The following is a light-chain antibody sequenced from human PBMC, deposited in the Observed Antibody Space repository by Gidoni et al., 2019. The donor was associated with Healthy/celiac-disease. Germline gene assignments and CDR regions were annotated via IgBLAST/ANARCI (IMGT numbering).Light chain of an antibody. V-gene: IGKV3-11*01. CDR1: LSVSSY. CDR3: QQRSNWPPVT. J-gene: IGKJ4*02. Sequence: EIALTQSPATLSLSPGERATLSCRASLSVSSYLAWYQQKTGQAPRPLIYDASNRATGTPARFSGSGSGTDFTLTISSREPEDFAVYYCQQRSNWPPVTFGGGTKVEIK. CDR2: DAS.